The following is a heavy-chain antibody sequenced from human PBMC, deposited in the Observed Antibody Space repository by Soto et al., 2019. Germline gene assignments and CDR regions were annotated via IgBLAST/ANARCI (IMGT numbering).Heavy chain of an antibody. CDR1: GFTFSGSA. V-gene: IGHV3-73*01. J-gene: IGHJ2*01. CDR2: IRSKANNYAT. Sequence: WVPMILSYAAAGFTFSGSAIHCVRKASGKGLEWIGRIRSKANNYATAYAASVKGRFTISRDDSKNTAYLQMDSLKTEDTAVYYCTSPRIAVAGMFWYFAPWGRGTLVTVSS. D-gene: IGHD6-19*01. CDR3: TSPRIAVAGMFWYFAP.